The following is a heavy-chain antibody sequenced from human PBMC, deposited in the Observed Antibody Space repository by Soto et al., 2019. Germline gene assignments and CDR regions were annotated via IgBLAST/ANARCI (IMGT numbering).Heavy chain of an antibody. J-gene: IGHJ6*02. D-gene: IGHD7-27*01. CDR2: IIPIFGTA. V-gene: IGHV1-69*01. CDR3: ARANRKNWGLDYYYGMDV. CDR1: GGTFSSYA. Sequence: QVPLVQSGAEVKKPGSSVKVSCKASGGTFSSYAISWVRQAPGQGLEWMGGIIPIFGTANYAQKFQGRVTITADESTSTAYMELSSLRSEDTAVYYCARANRKNWGLDYYYGMDVWGQGTTVTVSS.